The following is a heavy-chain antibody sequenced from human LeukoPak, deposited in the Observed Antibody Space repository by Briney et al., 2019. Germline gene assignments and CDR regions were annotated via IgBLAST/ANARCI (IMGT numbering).Heavy chain of an antibody. CDR2: IYYSGST. V-gene: IGHV4-59*01. Sequence: SETLSLTCTVSGGSISSYYWSWIRQPPGKGLEWIGYIYYSGSTNYNPSLKSRVTISVDTSKNQFSLKLSSVTAADTAVYYCARGKTGQLVRGRAFDIWGQGTMVTVSS. CDR1: GGSISSYY. D-gene: IGHD6-6*01. CDR3: ARGKTGQLVRGRAFDI. J-gene: IGHJ3*02.